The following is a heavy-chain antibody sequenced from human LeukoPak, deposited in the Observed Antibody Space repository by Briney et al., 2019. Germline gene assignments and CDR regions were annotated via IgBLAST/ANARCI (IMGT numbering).Heavy chain of an antibody. CDR1: GGSISSSSYY. CDR3: ARAPSDSSGYSSYYYMDV. V-gene: IGHV4-39*07. CDR2: IYYSGST. Sequence: SETLSLTCTVSGGSISSSSYYWGWIRQPPGKGLEWIGSIYYSGSTYYNPSLKSRVTISVDTSENQFSLKLTSVTAADTAVYYCARAPSDSSGYSSYYYMDVWGKGTTVTVSS. J-gene: IGHJ6*03. D-gene: IGHD3-22*01.